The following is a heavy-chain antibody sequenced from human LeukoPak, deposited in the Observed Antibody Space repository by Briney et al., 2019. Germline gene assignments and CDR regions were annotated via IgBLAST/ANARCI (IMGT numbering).Heavy chain of an antibody. CDR2: INPNSGGT. D-gene: IGHD5-18*01. CDR3: ARVRGYSYAINPVTFDY. Sequence: ASVKVSCKASGYTFTGYYMHWVRQAPGQGLEWMGWINPNSGGTNYAQKFQGRVTMTRDTSISTAYMELSRLRSDDTAVYYCARVRGYSYAINPVTFDYWGQGTLVTVSS. CDR1: GYTFTGYY. J-gene: IGHJ4*02. V-gene: IGHV1-2*02.